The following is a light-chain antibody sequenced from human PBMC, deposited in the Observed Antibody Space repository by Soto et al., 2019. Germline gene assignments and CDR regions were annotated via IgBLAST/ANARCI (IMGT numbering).Light chain of an antibody. Sequence: QSVLTQPPAASGSPGQSVTISCTGMSSDVGGYYYVSWYQQHPGKAPKLMIYEVSKRPSGVPDRFSGSKSGNTASLPVSGLQAEDGADYYCRSYAGANSVVFGGGTQLTVL. J-gene: IGLJ2*01. CDR1: SSDVGGYYY. CDR3: RSYAGANSVV. V-gene: IGLV2-8*01. CDR2: EVS.